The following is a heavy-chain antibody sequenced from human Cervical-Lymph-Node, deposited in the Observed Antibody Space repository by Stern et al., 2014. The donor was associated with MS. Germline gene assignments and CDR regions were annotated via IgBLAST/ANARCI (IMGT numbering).Heavy chain of an antibody. V-gene: IGHV1-18*01. Sequence: QVQLMQSGAEVKKPGASVKVSCKASGYTFTSYGISWVRQAPGQGLEWMGWISAYNGNTNYAQKLQGRVPMPTVTSTSTAYMELRSLRSDDTAVYYCARDRVVDIVLMVYASAFFDYWGQGTLVTVSS. J-gene: IGHJ4*02. D-gene: IGHD2-8*01. CDR1: GYTFTSYG. CDR2: ISAYNGNT. CDR3: ARDRVVDIVLMVYASAFFDY.